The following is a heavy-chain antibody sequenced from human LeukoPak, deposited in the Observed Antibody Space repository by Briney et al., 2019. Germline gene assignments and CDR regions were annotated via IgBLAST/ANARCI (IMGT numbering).Heavy chain of an antibody. D-gene: IGHD2-2*02. CDR2: IRSRAYGGTT. CDR3: TRVLLDIVVVPAAISFDY. Sequence: GGSLRLSCAASGFSFSSNAMSWVRQAPGKGLAWVGFIRSRAYGGTTEYAASVKGRYTISRDESKSIAYLQMNSLNTEDTAVYYCTRVLLDIVVVPAAISFDYWGQGTLVTDSS. J-gene: IGHJ4*02. V-gene: IGHV3-49*04. CDR1: GFSFSSNA.